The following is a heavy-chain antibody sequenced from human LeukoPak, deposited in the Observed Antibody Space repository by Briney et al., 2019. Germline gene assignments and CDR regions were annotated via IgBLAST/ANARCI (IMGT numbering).Heavy chain of an antibody. CDR2: ISSSSSYI. D-gene: IGHD6-13*01. V-gene: IGHV3-21*01. J-gene: IGHJ4*02. Sequence: GGSLRLSCAASGFAFSSYSMNWVRQAPGKGLEWVSSISSSSSYIYYADSVKGRFTISRDNAKNSLYLQMNSLRAEDTAVYYCARDSSSWCGDLDYWGQGTLVTVSS. CDR3: ARDSSSWCGDLDY. CDR1: GFAFSSYS.